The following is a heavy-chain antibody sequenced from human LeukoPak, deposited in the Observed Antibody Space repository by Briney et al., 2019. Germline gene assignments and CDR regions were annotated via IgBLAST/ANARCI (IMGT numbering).Heavy chain of an antibody. Sequence: SQTLSLTCTVSGGSISSGDYYWSWIRQPPGKGLEWIGYIYYSGSTYYNPSLKSRVTISVDTSKNQFSLKLSSVTAADTAVYYCARGGPSLARILWFGELLSFPPWFDPWGQGTLVTVSS. J-gene: IGHJ5*02. V-gene: IGHV4-30-4*01. CDR1: GGSISSGDYY. D-gene: IGHD3-10*01. CDR2: IYYSGST. CDR3: ARGGPSLARILWFGELLSFPPWFDP.